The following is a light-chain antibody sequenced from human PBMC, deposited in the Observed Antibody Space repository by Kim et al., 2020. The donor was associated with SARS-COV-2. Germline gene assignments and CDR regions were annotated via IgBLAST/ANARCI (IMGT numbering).Light chain of an antibody. J-gene: IGLJ2*01. CDR2: DVS. CDR3: SSYTSSSKV. CDR1: SSDVDGYNY. Sequence: PGQSITISCTGTSSDVDGYNYVSWYQQHPGKAPKLMIYDVSKRPSAVSNRFSGSKSGNTASLTISGLQAEDEADYYCSSYTSSSKVFGGGTQLTVL. V-gene: IGLV2-14*04.